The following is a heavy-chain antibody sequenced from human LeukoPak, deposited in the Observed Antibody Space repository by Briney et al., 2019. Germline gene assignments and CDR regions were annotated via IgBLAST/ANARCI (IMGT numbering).Heavy chain of an antibody. CDR3: AREPNWGHYYYSMSV. V-gene: IGHV3-74*01. CDR1: GVTFSSYW. Sequence: GGSLRLSCAASGVTFSSYWMHWVRQAPGKGLEWVSRINSDGRSTTSPASVKARFTISRDNAKNTLYLQMNTLRAEPTAIYYCAREPNWGHYYYSMSVSGKGTPLTVSS. CDR2: INSDGRST. D-gene: IGHD7-27*01. J-gene: IGHJ6*03.